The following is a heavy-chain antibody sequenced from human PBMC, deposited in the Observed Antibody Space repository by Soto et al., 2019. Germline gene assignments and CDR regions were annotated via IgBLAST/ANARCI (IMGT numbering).Heavy chain of an antibody. V-gene: IGHV1-18*01. D-gene: IGHD4-17*01. CDR1: GYTFTSYG. J-gene: IGHJ4*02. CDR2: ISTYNGNI. Sequence: GASVKVSCKASGYTFTSYGISWVRQAPGQGLEWVGWISTYNGNINYAQRLQGRVTMTTDTSTSTAYLELRSLRSDDTAVYYCAKGSLPDYGHVYDDYWGQGTLVTVSS. CDR3: AKGSLPDYGHVYDDY.